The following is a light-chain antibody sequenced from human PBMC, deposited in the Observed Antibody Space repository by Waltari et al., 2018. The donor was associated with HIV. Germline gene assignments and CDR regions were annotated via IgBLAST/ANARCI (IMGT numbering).Light chain of an antibody. CDR2: KDT. Sequence: SSELTQPPSVSVSPGQTARISCSGDTLSKQYAYWYQQKPGQAPVVVIIKDTERPSGIPERFSCSSSGTTVTLTIRGVQAEDEADYYCQSSDNSEHMIFGGGTKLTVL. V-gene: IGLV3-25*03. J-gene: IGLJ2*01. CDR3: QSSDNSEHMI. CDR1: TLSKQY.